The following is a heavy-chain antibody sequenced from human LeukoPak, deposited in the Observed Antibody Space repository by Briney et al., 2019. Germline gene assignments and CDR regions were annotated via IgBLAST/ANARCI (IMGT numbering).Heavy chain of an antibody. J-gene: IGHJ6*02. D-gene: IGHD4-17*01. CDR2: INHSGST. CDR3: ARKVLTPHGEGYYYGMDV. Sequence: SETLSLTCAVYGGSFSGYYWSWIRQPPGKGLEWIVEINHSGSTNYNPSLKSRVTISVDTSKNQFSLKLSSVTAADTAVYYCARKVLTPHGEGYYYGMDVWGQGTTVTVSS. V-gene: IGHV4-34*01. CDR1: GGSFSGYY.